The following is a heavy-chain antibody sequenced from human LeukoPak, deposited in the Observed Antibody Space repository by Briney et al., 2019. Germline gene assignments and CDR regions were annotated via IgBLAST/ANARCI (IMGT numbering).Heavy chain of an antibody. Sequence: PGGSLRLSCAASGFTFSSYAMSWVRQAPGKGLEWVSAISGSGGSTYYADSVKGRFTISRDNSKNTLYLQMNSLRAEDTAVYYCAKDDIVVVPAAPKVPYYYYYGMDVWGQGTTVTVSS. CDR2: ISGSGGST. V-gene: IGHV3-23*01. D-gene: IGHD2-2*01. CDR3: AKDDIVVVPAAPKVPYYYYYGMDV. CDR1: GFTFSSYA. J-gene: IGHJ6*02.